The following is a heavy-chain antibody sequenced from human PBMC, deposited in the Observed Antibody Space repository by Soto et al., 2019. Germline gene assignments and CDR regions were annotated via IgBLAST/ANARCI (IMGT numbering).Heavy chain of an antibody. CDR1: GFSVSSSY. J-gene: IGHJ4*02. Sequence: EVQLVESGGGLVQPGGSLRLSCAGSGFSVSSSYMGWVRQAPGKGLEWISAIHSGGTTYDADSAKGRFTISRDTSKNTVYLQMNSLRDEDTAVYYCARDSNSPARFGYWGQGSLVIVSS. V-gene: IGHV3-66*01. CDR2: IHSGGTT. CDR3: ARDSNSPARFGY.